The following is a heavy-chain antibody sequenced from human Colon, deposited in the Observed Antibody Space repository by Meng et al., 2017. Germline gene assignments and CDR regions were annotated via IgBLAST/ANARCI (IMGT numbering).Heavy chain of an antibody. Sequence: VRLQWSGPGLVKPSQTLSLTCTVSGGSISSGGFYWSWIRQHPGKGLEWIGYIYYSGSTYYNPSLRSRVAISIDTSKNQFSLKLTSVTAADTAVYFCARTNYGDYNWFDPWGQGTLVTVSS. CDR3: ARTNYGDYNWFDP. D-gene: IGHD4-17*01. CDR2: IYYSGST. CDR1: GGSISSGGFY. J-gene: IGHJ5*02. V-gene: IGHV4-31*03.